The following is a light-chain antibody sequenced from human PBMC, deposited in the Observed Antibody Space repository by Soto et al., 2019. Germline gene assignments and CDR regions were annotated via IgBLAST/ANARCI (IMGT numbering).Light chain of an antibody. CDR2: DAS. V-gene: IGKV1-33*01. Sequence: IQMTQSPSSLSASVGDRVTITCQASQDISNYLNWYQQKPGKAPKLLIYDASNLETGVPSRFSGSGSGTDFTFTISSLQPEDIATYYCLLDFSYFWAFGQGTKVDIK. CDR3: LLDFSYFWA. CDR1: QDISNY. J-gene: IGKJ1*01.